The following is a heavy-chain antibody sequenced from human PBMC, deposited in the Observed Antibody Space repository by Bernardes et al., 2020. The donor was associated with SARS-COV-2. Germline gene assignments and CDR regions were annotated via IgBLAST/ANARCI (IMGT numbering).Heavy chain of an antibody. CDR3: VRPQGDYRISHWFDP. CDR2: IYYNGST. D-gene: IGHD4-17*01. CDR1: SGSISGSSYY. J-gene: IGHJ5*02. Sequence: TLSLTCNVYSGSISGSSYYWGWIRQSPGKGLEWIGSIYYNGSTYYNPSLKSRVTISVDRPKNQFSLKLNSMTAADTALYYCVRPQGDYRISHWFDPWGQGTLVIVSS. V-gene: IGHV4-39*01.